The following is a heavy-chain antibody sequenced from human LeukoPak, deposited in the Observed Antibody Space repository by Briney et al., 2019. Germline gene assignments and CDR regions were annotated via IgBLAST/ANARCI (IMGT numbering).Heavy chain of an antibody. V-gene: IGHV3-7*01. J-gene: IGHJ4*02. Sequence: GRSLRLSCTPSGFTFGDYAMSWVRQAPGKGLEWVANIKQDGSEKYYVDSVKGRFTISRDNAKNSLYLQMNSLRAEDTAVYYCARINDYVWGSYRFDYWGQGTLVTVSS. CDR3: ARINDYVWGSYRFDY. CDR1: GFTFGDYA. D-gene: IGHD3-16*02. CDR2: IKQDGSEK.